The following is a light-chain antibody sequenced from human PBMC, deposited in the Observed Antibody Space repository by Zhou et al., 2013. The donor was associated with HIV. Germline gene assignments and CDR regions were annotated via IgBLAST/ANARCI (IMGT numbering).Light chain of an antibody. CDR1: QGISNY. CDR2: AAS. Sequence: DIQMTQSPSSLSASVGDRVTLTCRASQGISNYLAWYQQKPGQVPKLLIYAASTLQSGVPSRFSGSGSGTDFTLTISSLQPEDFATYYCQQSYSTPVFGPGTKVDIK. J-gene: IGKJ3*01. V-gene: IGKV1-27*01. CDR3: QQSYSTPV.